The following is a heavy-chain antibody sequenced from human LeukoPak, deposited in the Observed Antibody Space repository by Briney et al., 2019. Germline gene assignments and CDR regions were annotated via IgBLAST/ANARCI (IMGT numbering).Heavy chain of an antibody. Sequence: ASVTVSCTASGDTFISYGISWVRQAPGQGLEWMGWISANNANTNYAQKFQGRVTMTRDTSISTAYMELSRLRSDDTAVYYCARDSLVRTYYYDSSGYYTHWGQGTLVTVSS. V-gene: IGHV1-18*01. CDR3: ARDSLVRTYYYDSSGYYTH. CDR1: GDTFISYG. CDR2: ISANNANT. J-gene: IGHJ4*02. D-gene: IGHD3-22*01.